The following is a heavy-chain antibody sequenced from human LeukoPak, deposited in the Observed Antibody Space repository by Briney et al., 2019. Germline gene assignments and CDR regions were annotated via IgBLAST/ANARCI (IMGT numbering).Heavy chain of an antibody. V-gene: IGHV3-64*01. J-gene: IGHJ5*01. CDR2: ISSNGGST. CDR1: GFIFSSYE. CDR3: ARGSEDSSGWFGY. D-gene: IGHD6-19*01. Sequence: GGSLRLSCVTSGFIFSSYEMNWVRQAPGKGLEYVSAISSNGGSTYYANSVKGRFTISRDNSKNTLYLQMGSLRAEDMAVYYCARGSEDSSGWFGYWGQGTLVTVSS.